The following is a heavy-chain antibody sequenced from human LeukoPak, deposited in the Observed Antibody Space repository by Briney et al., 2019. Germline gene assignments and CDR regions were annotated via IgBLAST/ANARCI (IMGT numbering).Heavy chain of an antibody. Sequence: GGSLRLSCAASGFTFSSYAMTWVRQAPGKGLEWVSSISGSGDNTYYADSVKGRFTISRDNSKNTLYLQMSSLRAEDTAVYYCAKMKGITMVRGTFDYWGQGTLVTVSS. CDR2: ISGSGDNT. D-gene: IGHD3-10*01. V-gene: IGHV3-23*01. CDR1: GFTFSSYA. J-gene: IGHJ4*02. CDR3: AKMKGITMVRGTFDY.